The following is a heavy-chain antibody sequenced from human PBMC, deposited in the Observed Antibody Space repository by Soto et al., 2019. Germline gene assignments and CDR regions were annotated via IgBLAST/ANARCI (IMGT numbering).Heavy chain of an antibody. V-gene: IGHV3-74*01. J-gene: IGHJ4*02. CDR3: AREYSSSRYFDY. CDR1: GFTFSSYW. Sequence: GGSLTLSCGALGFTFSSYWMHWVRRAPGKGLAWVSRINSDGSSTSYADSVKGRFTISRDNAKNTLYLQMNSLRAEDTAVYYCAREYSSSRYFDYWGQGTLVTVSP. CDR2: INSDGSST. D-gene: IGHD6-13*01.